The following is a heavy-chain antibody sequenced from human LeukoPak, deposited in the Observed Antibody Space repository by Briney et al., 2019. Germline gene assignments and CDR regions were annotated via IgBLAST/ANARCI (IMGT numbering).Heavy chain of an antibody. J-gene: IGHJ5*02. CDR1: GGTFSSYT. D-gene: IGHD2-2*01. CDR2: IIPILGIA. Sequence: GASVKVSCKASGGTFSSYTISWVRQAPGQGLEWMGRIIPILGIANYAQKFQGRVTITADKSTSTAYMELSSLSSEDTAVYYCAISSSSTSYSGWFDPWGQGTLVTVSS. CDR3: AISSSSTSYSGWFDP. V-gene: IGHV1-69*02.